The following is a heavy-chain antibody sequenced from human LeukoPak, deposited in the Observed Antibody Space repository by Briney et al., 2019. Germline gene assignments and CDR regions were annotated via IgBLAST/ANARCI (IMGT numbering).Heavy chain of an antibody. V-gene: IGHV4-59*01. CDR3: ARHQYELLNYYFDY. CDR1: GGSISSFY. D-gene: IGHD2-15*01. J-gene: IGHJ4*02. CDR2: IYSSGST. Sequence: SETLSLTCTVSGGSISSFYWSWIRQPSGKGLEWIGYIYSSGSTNYNPSLKSRVTISVDTSKNQFSLKLSSVTAADTAVYYCARHQYELLNYYFDYWGQGTLVTVSS.